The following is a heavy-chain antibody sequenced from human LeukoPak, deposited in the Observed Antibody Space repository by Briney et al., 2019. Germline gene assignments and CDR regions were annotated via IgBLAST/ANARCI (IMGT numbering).Heavy chain of an antibody. Sequence: ASVKVSCKASGYTFTGYYIHWVRQAPGQGLEWVGWINPNSGGAKYAQKFQGRVTMTSDTSISTAYMELSSLRSDDTAVYYCARDRLPHYTAWIDYWGQGTLVTVSS. CDR2: INPNSGGA. J-gene: IGHJ4*02. V-gene: IGHV1-2*02. CDR1: GYTFTGYY. CDR3: ARDRLPHYTAWIDY. D-gene: IGHD5-18*01.